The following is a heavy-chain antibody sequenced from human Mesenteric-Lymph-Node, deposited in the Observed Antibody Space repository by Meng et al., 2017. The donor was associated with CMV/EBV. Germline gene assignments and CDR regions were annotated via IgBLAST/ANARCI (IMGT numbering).Heavy chain of an antibody. CDR2: ISSSGSTI. J-gene: IGHJ6*02. CDR1: GFTFSSYS. Sequence: GGSLRLSCAASGFTFSSYSMNWVRQAPGKGLEWVSYISSSGSTIYYADSVKGRFTISRDNAKNSLYLQMNSLRAEDTAVYYCASLVGATPDPYYGMDVWGQGTTVTVSS. V-gene: IGHV3-48*04. CDR3: ASLVGATPDPYYGMDV. D-gene: IGHD1-26*01.